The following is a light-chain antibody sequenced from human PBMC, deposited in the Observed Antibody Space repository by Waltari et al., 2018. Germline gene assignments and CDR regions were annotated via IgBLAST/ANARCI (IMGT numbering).Light chain of an antibody. CDR3: MQALQTPLT. CDR2: LGS. V-gene: IGKV2-28*01. Sequence: SLPVTPGEPASISCRSSQSLLQSNGNNYLDWYLQKPGQSPQLLIYLGSNRASGVPDRFSGSGSGTDFTLKISRVEAEDVGVYYCMQALQTPLTFGGGTKV. CDR1: QSLLQSNGNNY. J-gene: IGKJ4*01.